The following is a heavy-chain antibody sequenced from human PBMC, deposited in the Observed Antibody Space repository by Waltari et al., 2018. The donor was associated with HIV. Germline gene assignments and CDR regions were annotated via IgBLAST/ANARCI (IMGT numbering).Heavy chain of an antibody. V-gene: IGHV5-51*01. Sequence: EAQLEQSGAAVTKPGESLRISCKASGYTCTNYWIAWVRQTPGKGLEWMGIIYPDDADTRYSPSFEGHVTISADKSTTTAYLQWTSLMASDNGIYYCARHRLGRSWFDPWGQGTLVTVSS. J-gene: IGHJ5*02. CDR3: ARHRLGRSWFDP. D-gene: IGHD6-6*01. CDR2: IYPDDADT. CDR1: GYTCTNYW.